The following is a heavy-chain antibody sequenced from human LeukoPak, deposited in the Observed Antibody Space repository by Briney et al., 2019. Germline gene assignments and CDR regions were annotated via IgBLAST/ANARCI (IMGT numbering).Heavy chain of an antibody. CDR1: GFTFSNYN. CDR3: AKLRRGEWRGRIDS. Sequence: GGSLRLSCAASGFTFSNYNMNWVRQAPGKGLEWVAYITLSRTTIYYADSVKGRFTISRDNAKNSLSLQMNSLRDEDTAVYYCAKLRRGEWRGRIDSWGQGTLVTVSS. D-gene: IGHD3-16*01. V-gene: IGHV3-48*02. CDR2: ITLSRTTI. J-gene: IGHJ4*02.